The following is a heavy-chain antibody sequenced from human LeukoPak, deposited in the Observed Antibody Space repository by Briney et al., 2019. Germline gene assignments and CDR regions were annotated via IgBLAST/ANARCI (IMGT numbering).Heavy chain of an antibody. CDR3: ARDPAPISGSFFHNYGMDV. V-gene: IGHV4-61*09. D-gene: IGHD1-26*01. Sequence: PSQTLSLTCTVSGGSISSELYSWSWIRQSAGKGLEWVGHIYVSGSTKYNPSLQSRVSISLDTSKNQFSLTLTSVTAADTAVYYCARDPAPISGSFFHNYGMDVWGQGTTVTVSS. CDR2: IYVSGST. J-gene: IGHJ6*02. CDR1: GGSISSELYS.